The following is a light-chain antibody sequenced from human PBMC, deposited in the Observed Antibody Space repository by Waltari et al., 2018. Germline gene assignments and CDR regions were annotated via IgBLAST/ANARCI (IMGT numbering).Light chain of an antibody. V-gene: IGLV2-23*01. CDR1: SSDVGSYNL. CDR3: CSYAGSAIWV. J-gene: IGLJ3*02. CDR2: EDN. Sequence: QSALTQPASVSGSPGQSITISCTGTSSDVGSYNLVSLYQQHPGKAPKLMIYEDNKRPSGVSNRFSGSKSGNTASLTISGLQAEDEADYYCCSYAGSAIWVFGGGTKLTVL.